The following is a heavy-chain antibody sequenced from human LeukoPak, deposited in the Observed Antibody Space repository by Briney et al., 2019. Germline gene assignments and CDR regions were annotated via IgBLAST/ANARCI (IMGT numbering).Heavy chain of an antibody. Sequence: PSETLSLTCTVSGGSVTNNNYYWGWIRQPPGKGLEWIGSIYSSGTTYYNPSLKSRVTISVDTSKNQFSLKLSSVTAADTAVYYCARDGRANDYGDIEPFDPWGQGTLVTVSS. CDR2: IYSSGTT. D-gene: IGHD4-17*01. V-gene: IGHV4-39*07. J-gene: IGHJ5*02. CDR3: ARDGRANDYGDIEPFDP. CDR1: GGSVTNNNYY.